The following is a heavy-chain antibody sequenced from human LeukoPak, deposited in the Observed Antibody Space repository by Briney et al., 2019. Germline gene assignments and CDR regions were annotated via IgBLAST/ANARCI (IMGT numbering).Heavy chain of an antibody. CDR2: INSDGSST. CDR3: TRDSGLTGYDLLDY. D-gene: IGHD5-12*01. J-gene: IGHJ4*02. Sequence: GGSLRLSCAASGFTFSSYWMHWVRQAPGKGLVWVSRINSDGSSTSYADSVKGRFTISRDNAENSLFLQMNSLRVEDTAIYYCTRDSGLTGYDLLDYWGQGTLVTVSS. CDR1: GFTFSSYW. V-gene: IGHV3-74*01.